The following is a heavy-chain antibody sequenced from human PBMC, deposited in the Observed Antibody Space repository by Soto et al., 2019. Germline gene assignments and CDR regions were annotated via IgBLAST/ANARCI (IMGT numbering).Heavy chain of an antibody. V-gene: IGHV1-18*01. J-gene: IGHJ4*02. CDR3: ARSIAAAVDFDY. D-gene: IGHD6-13*01. CDR1: GYTFASYG. CDR2: ISAYSGST. Sequence: ASVKVSCKASGYTFASYGISWVRQAPGQGLEWMGWISAYSGSTNYAQKLQGRVTMTTDTSTSTAYMELRSLRSDDTAVYYCARSIAAAVDFDYWGQGTLVTVSS.